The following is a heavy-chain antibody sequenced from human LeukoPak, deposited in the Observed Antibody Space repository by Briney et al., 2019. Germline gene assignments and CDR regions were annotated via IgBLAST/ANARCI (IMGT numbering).Heavy chain of an antibody. V-gene: IGHV3-48*01. Sequence: GGSLRLPCAASGFTFSSYSMNWVRQAPGKGLEWVSYISSSSSTIYYADSVKGRFTVSRDNAKNSLYLQMNSLRAEDTAVYYCARVIAPHYDFWSGYSYWGQGTLVTVSS. D-gene: IGHD3-3*01. J-gene: IGHJ4*02. CDR1: GFTFSSYS. CDR2: ISSSSSTI. CDR3: ARVIAPHYDFWSGYSY.